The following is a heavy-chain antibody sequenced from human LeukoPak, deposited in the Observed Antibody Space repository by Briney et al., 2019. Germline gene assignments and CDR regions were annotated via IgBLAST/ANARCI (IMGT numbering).Heavy chain of an antibody. D-gene: IGHD3-10*01. CDR3: ARTHDYYGSGSLYAFDI. V-gene: IGHV3-53*01. CDR1: GFTVSSNY. Sequence: PGGSLRLSCAASGFTVSSNYMSWVRQAPGKGLEWVSVIYSGGSTYYADSVKGRFTISIDNSKNTLYLQMNSLRAEDTAVYYCARTHDYYGSGSLYAFDIWGQGTMVTVSS. J-gene: IGHJ3*02. CDR2: IYSGGST.